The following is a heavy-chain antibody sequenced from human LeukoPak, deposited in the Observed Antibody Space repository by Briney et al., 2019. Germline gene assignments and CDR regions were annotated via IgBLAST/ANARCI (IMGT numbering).Heavy chain of an antibody. V-gene: IGHV3-64*01. Sequence: PGGSLRLSCAASGFTFSSYAMHWVRQALGKGLEYVSAISSNGGSTYYANSVKGRFTISRDNSKNTLYLQMGSLRAEDMAVYYCASFGMYSGSYDSWGQGTLVTVSS. CDR3: ASFGMYSGSYDS. D-gene: IGHD1-26*01. CDR1: GFTFSSYA. J-gene: IGHJ4*02. CDR2: ISSNGGST.